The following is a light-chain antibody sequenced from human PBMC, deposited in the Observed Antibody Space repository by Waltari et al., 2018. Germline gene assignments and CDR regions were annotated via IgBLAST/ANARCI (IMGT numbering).Light chain of an antibody. J-gene: IGLJ3*02. V-gene: IGLV2-14*01. CDR2: EVS. Sequence: QSALTQPASVSGSPGQSITISCTGTSNDVGGYSYVSWYQQHPAKAPKLMIFEVSKRPSVVSNRFSGYKSDNTASLTISGLQAEDEADYFCKSYTTKNTWVFGGGTKLTVL. CDR3: KSYTTKNTWV. CDR1: SNDVGGYSY.